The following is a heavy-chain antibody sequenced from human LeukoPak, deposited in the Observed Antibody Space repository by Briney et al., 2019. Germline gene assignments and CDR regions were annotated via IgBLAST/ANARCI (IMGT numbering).Heavy chain of an antibody. V-gene: IGHV3-30-3*01. D-gene: IGHD2-2*01. CDR2: ISYDGSNK. CDR1: GFTFSSYA. Sequence: SGGSLRLSCAASGFTFSSYAMHWVRQASGKGLEWVAVISYDGSNKYYADSGKGRFTISRDNSKNTLYLQMNSLRAEDTAVYYCARGYEYQLLPFDYWGQGTLVTVSS. CDR3: ARGYEYQLLPFDY. J-gene: IGHJ4*02.